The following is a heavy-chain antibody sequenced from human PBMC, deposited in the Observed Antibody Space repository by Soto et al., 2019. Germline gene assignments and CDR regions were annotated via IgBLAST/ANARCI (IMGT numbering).Heavy chain of an antibody. D-gene: IGHD1-26*01. CDR1: GFTFSTYG. CDR3: ARQESGTDY. J-gene: IGHJ4*02. CDR2: ISSDGSET. Sequence: QTXGSLRLSFAAAGFTFSTYGMNWVRQAPGKGPEWVAIISSDGSETHYADSVKGRFTISRDNSRSTLYLQMNSLIVEDTAVYYCARQESGTDYWGQGTLVTVSS. V-gene: IGHV3-30*03.